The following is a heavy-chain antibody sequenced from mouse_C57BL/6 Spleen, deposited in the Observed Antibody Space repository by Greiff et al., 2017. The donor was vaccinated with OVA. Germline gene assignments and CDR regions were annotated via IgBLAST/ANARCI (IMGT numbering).Heavy chain of an antibody. CDR3: ARDGYDYVVDY. CDR2: INPGSGGT. V-gene: IGHV1-54*01. J-gene: IGHJ2*01. D-gene: IGHD2-4*01. Sequence: QVQLQQSGAELVRPGTSVKVSCKASGYAFTNYLIEWVKQRPGQGLEWIGVINPGSGGTNYNEKFKGKATLTADKSSSTAYMQLSSLTSEDSAVYFCARDGYDYVVDYWGQGTTLTVSS. CDR1: GYAFTNYL.